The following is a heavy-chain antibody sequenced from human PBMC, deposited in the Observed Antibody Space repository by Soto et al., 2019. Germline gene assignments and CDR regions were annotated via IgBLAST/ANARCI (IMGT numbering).Heavy chain of an antibody. V-gene: IGHV4-4*08. CDR1: VASMRSYY. J-gene: IGHJ4*01. Sequence: SEALSLTCRVSVASMRSYYWHCIRQPPGKGLELIGYVYTSDYTRYSSSLKSRVTISVDTSKSQLYLRLDSVTAADTAVYYCARVHVMVLAGSTFDYWAHRTLVHVSS. D-gene: IGHD6-19*01. CDR2: VYTSDYT. CDR3: ARVHVMVLAGSTFDY.